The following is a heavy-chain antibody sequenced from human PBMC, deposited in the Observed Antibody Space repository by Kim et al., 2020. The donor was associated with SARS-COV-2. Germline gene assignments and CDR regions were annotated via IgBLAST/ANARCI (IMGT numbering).Heavy chain of an antibody. D-gene: IGHD2-2*01. CDR2: ISAYNGNT. J-gene: IGHJ6*02. V-gene: IGHV1-18*01. CDR1: GYTFTSYG. Sequence: ASVKVSCKASGYTFTSYGISWVRQAPGQGLEWMGWISAYNGNTNYAQKLQGRVTMTTDTSTSTAYMELRSLRSDDTAVYYCARGGYCSSTSCWGWNYYYYGMDVWGQGTTVTVSS. CDR3: ARGGYCSSTSCWGWNYYYYGMDV.